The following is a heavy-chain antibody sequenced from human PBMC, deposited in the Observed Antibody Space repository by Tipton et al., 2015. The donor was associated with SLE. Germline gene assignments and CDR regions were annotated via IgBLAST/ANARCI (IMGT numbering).Heavy chain of an antibody. CDR2: IRYDGSNR. CDR1: GFTFSSYG. V-gene: IGHV3-33*01. J-gene: IGHJ4*02. D-gene: IGHD5-12*01. Sequence: SLRLSCAASGFTFSSYGMHWVRQAPGKGLEWLAFIRYDGSNRYHADSVKGRFTISRDNSKNSLYLQMNSLRAEDTAVYYCASEIVATILFDYWGQGTLVTVSS. CDR3: ASEIVATILFDY.